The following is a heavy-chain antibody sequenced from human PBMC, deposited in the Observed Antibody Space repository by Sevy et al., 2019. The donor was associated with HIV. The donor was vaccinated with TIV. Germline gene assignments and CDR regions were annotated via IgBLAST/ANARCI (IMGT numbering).Heavy chain of an antibody. CDR3: ACEASEVAQTGGVGDYFDY. D-gene: IGHD2-15*01. CDR2: IGTAGDT. CDR1: GFTFSSYD. V-gene: IGHV3-13*01. J-gene: IGHJ4*02. Sequence: GGSLRLSCAASGFTFSSYDMHWVRQATGKGLEWVSAIGTAGDTYYPGSVKGRFTISRENAKNSMYLQMNSLRAGDTAEKYGACEASEVAQTGGVGDYFDYWGQGTLVTVSS.